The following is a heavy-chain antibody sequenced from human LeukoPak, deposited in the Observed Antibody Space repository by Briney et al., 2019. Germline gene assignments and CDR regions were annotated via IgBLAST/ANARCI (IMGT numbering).Heavy chain of an antibody. V-gene: IGHV3-23*01. CDR3: AKSRYYYDRVGAFDI. J-gene: IGHJ3*02. Sequence: GGSLRLSCAASGFTFSSSAMSWVRQAPGKGLDWVSAISGSGGSTYYADPVKGRFTISRDNSKNTLYLQMNSLRAEDTAVYYCAKSRYYYDRVGAFDIWGQGTMVTVSS. D-gene: IGHD3-22*01. CDR1: GFTFSSSA. CDR2: ISGSGGST.